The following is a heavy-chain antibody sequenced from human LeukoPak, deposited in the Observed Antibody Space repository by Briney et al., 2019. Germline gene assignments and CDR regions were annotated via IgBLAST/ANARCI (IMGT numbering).Heavy chain of an antibody. D-gene: IGHD5-18*01. CDR1: GDSISSYY. V-gene: IGHV4-59*12. Sequence: TPSETLSLTCTVSGDSISSYYWSWIRQPPGKGLEWLGYIYHSGSTNYNPSLKSRVTISVDTPRNQFSLKLSSVTAADTAVFYCARIVSGGYSLFYFDYWGQGTLVTVSS. CDR2: IYHSGST. CDR3: ARIVSGGYSLFYFDY. J-gene: IGHJ4*02.